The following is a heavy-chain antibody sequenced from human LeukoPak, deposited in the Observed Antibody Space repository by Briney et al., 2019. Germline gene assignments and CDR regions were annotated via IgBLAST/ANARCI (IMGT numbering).Heavy chain of an antibody. CDR3: ARVRYSGSYLDAFDI. V-gene: IGHV1-69*05. CDR1: GGTFSSYA. CDR2: IIPIFGTA. Sequence: SVKVSCKASGGTFSSYAISWVRQAPGQGLEWMGRIIPIFGTANYAQKFQGRVTITTDESTSTAYMELSSLRSEDTAVYYCARVRYSGSYLDAFDICGQGTMVTVSS. D-gene: IGHD1-26*01. J-gene: IGHJ3*02.